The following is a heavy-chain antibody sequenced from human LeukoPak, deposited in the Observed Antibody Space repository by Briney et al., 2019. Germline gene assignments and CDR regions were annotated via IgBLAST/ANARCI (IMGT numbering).Heavy chain of an antibody. CDR1: GFTFSSYG. V-gene: IGHV3-30*18. D-gene: IGHD3-22*01. Sequence: GGSLRLSCAASGFTFSSYGMHWVRQAPGKGLEWVAVISYDGSNKYYADSVKGRFTISRDNSKNTLYLQMNSLRAEDTAVYYCAKVSYDSSGYSLGFDYWGQGTLVTVSS. CDR3: AKVSYDSSGYSLGFDY. CDR2: ISYDGSNK. J-gene: IGHJ4*02.